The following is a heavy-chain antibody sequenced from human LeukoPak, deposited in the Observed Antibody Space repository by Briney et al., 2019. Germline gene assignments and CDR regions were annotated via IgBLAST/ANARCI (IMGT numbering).Heavy chain of an antibody. CDR3: AKDTDSSRGYFDY. V-gene: IGHV3-30-3*01. CDR1: GFTFSSYA. D-gene: IGHD6-13*01. J-gene: IGHJ4*02. Sequence: GGSLRLSCAASGFTFSSYAMHWVRQAPGKGLEWVAVISYDGSNKYYADSVKGRFTISRDNSKNTLYLQMNSLRAEDTAVYYCAKDTDSSRGYFDYWGQGTLVTVSS. CDR2: ISYDGSNK.